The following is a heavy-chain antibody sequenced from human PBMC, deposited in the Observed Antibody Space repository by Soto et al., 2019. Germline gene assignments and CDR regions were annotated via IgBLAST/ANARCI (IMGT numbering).Heavy chain of an antibody. J-gene: IGHJ6*02. CDR2: ISYDGSNK. Sequence: VGSLRISCAASGFTFSSYGMHWVRQAPGKGLEWVAVISYDGSNKYYADSVKGRFTISRDNSKNTLYLQMNSLRAEDTAVYYCAKDLMFGGSSSSSGYYYYYGMDVWGQGTTVTVSS. CDR3: AKDLMFGGSSSSSGYYYYYGMDV. D-gene: IGHD6-6*01. V-gene: IGHV3-30*18. CDR1: GFTFSSYG.